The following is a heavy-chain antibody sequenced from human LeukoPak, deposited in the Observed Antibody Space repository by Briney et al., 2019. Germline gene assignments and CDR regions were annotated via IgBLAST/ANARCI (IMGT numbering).Heavy chain of an antibody. CDR1: EYTFTGYY. J-gene: IGHJ3*02. CDR3: AGGRHCSSTTCYGGACDI. Sequence: ASVNVSCKASEYTFTGYYMHWVRQAPGQGLEWMGWINPNSGDTNYAQKFQGRVTMTRDTSISTVYMELSKLRSDETAVYSCAGGRHCSSTTCYGGACDIWGQGTMVTVTS. CDR2: INPNSGDT. D-gene: IGHD2-2*01. V-gene: IGHV1-2*02.